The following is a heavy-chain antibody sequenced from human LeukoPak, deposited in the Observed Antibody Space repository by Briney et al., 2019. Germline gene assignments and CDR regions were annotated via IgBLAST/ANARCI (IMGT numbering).Heavy chain of an antibody. CDR1: GFTFSSYG. Sequence: PGGTLRLSCAASGFTFSSYGMSWVRQAPGKGLEWVSGISGSGGSTYYADSVKGRFTISRDNSKNTLYLQMNTLRVEDTAVYYCAKAAKVVPAASMDVWGKGTTVTISS. D-gene: IGHD2-2*01. CDR3: AKAAKVVPAASMDV. V-gene: IGHV3-23*01. J-gene: IGHJ6*04. CDR2: ISGSGGST.